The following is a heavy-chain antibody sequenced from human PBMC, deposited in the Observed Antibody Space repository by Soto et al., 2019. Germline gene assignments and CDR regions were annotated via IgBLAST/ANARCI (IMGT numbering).Heavy chain of an antibody. V-gene: IGHV1-18*01. CDR3: ARGTTVTGYCYYMDV. CDR2: ISAYNGNT. Sequence: ASVKVSCKASGYTFTSYGISWVRQAPGQGLEWMGWISAYNGNTNYAQKLQDRVTMTTDTSTNTAYMELRSLRSDDTAIYYCARGTTVTGYCYYMDVWGKGTAVTVSS. J-gene: IGHJ6*03. D-gene: IGHD4-17*01. CDR1: GYTFTSYG.